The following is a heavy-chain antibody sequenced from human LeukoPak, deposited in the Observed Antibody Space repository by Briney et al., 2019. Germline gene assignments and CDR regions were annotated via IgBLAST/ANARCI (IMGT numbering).Heavy chain of an antibody. CDR2: ISYDGSNK. CDR1: GFTFSSYG. CDR3: AKDRWPYSSGGYYFDY. Sequence: GGSLRLSCAASGFTFSSYGMHWVRQAPGKGLEWVAVISYDGSNKYYADSVKGRFTISRDNSKNTLYLRMNSLRAEDTAVYYCAKDRWPYSSGGYYFDYWGQGTLVTVSS. J-gene: IGHJ4*02. D-gene: IGHD6-19*01. V-gene: IGHV3-30*18.